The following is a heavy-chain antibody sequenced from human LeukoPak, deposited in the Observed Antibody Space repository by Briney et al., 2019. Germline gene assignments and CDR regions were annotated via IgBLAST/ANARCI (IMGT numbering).Heavy chain of an antibody. V-gene: IGHV3-21*01. CDR1: GFTFSSYS. Sequence: PGGSLRLSCAASGFTFSSYSMNWVRQAPGKGLEWVSSISSSSSCIYYADSVKGRFTISRDNAKNSLYLQMNSLRAEDTAVYYCARDRSDNSSWYAGSHWGQGTLVTVSS. D-gene: IGHD2-8*01. J-gene: IGHJ4*02. CDR3: ARDRSDNSSWYAGSH. CDR2: ISSSSSCI.